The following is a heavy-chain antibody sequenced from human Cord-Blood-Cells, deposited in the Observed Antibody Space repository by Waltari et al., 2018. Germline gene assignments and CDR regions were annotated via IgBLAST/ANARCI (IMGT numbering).Heavy chain of an antibody. CDR2: INPTRGGT. Sequence: QVQLVQSGAEVKKPGASVKVSCKASGYTFTGYYMHWVRQAPGQGLEWMGRINPTRGGTNTAKNFQGRVTMTRDTSISTAYMELSRLRSDDTAVYYCASGGPYSGSYFAFDIWGQGTMVTVSS. CDR1: GYTFTGYY. V-gene: IGHV1-2*06. D-gene: IGHD1-26*01. CDR3: ASGGPYSGSYFAFDI. J-gene: IGHJ3*02.